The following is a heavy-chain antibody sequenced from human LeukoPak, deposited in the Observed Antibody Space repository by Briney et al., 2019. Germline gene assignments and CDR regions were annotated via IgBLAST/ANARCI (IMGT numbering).Heavy chain of an antibody. D-gene: IGHD5-18*01. CDR2: IIPILGIA. CDR3: ARCTALVASPLWFDP. CDR1: GCTFSRYA. J-gene: IGHJ5*02. Sequence: SVKVSCKASGCTFSRYAISWVRQAPGQGLEWMGRIIPILGIANSEQKFQGRVTITADKSTSTAYMELSSLRSEDTAVYYCARCTALVASPLWFDPWGQGTLVTVSS. V-gene: IGHV1-69*04.